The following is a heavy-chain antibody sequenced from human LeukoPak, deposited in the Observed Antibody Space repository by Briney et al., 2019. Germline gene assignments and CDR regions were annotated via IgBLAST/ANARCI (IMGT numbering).Heavy chain of an antibody. CDR1: GFTFSTYS. D-gene: IGHD3-9*01. CDR2: ISTGSSTI. J-gene: IGHJ4*02. Sequence: GGSLRLSCETSGFTFSTYSMNWVRQAPGKGLEWLSYISTGSSTIFYSDSVKGRFTISRDNAKNSLYLQMNSLRDEDTAVYYCARDSDWSFDYWGQGALVTVSS. V-gene: IGHV3-48*02. CDR3: ARDSDWSFDY.